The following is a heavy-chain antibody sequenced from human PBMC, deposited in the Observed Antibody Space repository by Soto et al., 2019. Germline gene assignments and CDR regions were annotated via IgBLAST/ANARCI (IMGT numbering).Heavy chain of an antibody. CDR2: IDPNSGGT. CDR1: GYTFTGYY. CDR3: AREGGNYYDSSGYKGPIIYYYGMDV. J-gene: IGHJ6*02. D-gene: IGHD3-22*01. Sequence: VASVKVSFKASGYTFTGYYMHWLRQAPGQGLEWMGWIDPNSGGTNYAQKFQGWVTMTRDTSISTAYMELSRLRSDDTAVYYCAREGGNYYDSSGYKGPIIYYYGMDVWGQGTTVTVSS. V-gene: IGHV1-2*04.